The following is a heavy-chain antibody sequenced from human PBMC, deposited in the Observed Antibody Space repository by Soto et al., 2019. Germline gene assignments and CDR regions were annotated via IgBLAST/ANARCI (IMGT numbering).Heavy chain of an antibody. V-gene: IGHV4-34*02. CDR3: AREGGSGWYYYDY. CDR2: INYTGTT. J-gene: IGHJ4*01. CDR1: GGSFSGYS. Sequence: QVQLQQWCAGLLKPSETLSLTCAVNGGSFSGYSWTWIRQAPGKGLDWIGEINYTGTTNYSPSLKSRVTLSVDTSKNQFYLELRSVSAADTAVYYCAREGGSGWYYYDYWGHGTLVTVSS. D-gene: IGHD6-19*01.